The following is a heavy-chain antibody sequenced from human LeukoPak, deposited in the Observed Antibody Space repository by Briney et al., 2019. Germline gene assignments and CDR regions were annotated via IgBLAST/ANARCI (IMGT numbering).Heavy chain of an antibody. D-gene: IGHD4-23*01. J-gene: IGHJ6*02. V-gene: IGHV1-18*01. CDR3: ARVNTVVTRERLPGIYGMDV. CDR2: ISAYNGNT. CDR1: GYTFTSYG. Sequence: GASVKVSCKASGYTFTSYGISWVRQAPGQGLEWMGWISAYNGNTNYAQKLQGRVTMTTDTSTSTAYMELRSLRSDDTAVYYCARVNTVVTRERLPGIYGMDVWGQGTTVTVSS.